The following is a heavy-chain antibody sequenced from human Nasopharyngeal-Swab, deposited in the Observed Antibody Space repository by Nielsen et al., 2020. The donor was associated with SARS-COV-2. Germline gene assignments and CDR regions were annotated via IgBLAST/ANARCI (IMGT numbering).Heavy chain of an antibody. CDR2: IYSGGST. D-gene: IGHD3-9*01. CDR3: ARVPYDILHFRGGMDV. CDR1: GFTFSDYY. V-gene: IGHV3-53*04. Sequence: GESLKISCAASGFTFSDYYMSWVRQAPGKGLEWVSVIYSGGSTYYADSVKGRFTISRHNSKNTLYLQMNSLRAEDTAVYYCARVPYDILHFRGGMDVWGQGTTVTVSS. J-gene: IGHJ6*02.